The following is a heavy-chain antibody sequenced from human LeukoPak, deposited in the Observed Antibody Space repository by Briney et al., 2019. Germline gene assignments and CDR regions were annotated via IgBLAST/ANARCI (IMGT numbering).Heavy chain of an antibody. V-gene: IGHV4-59*11. CDR3: ARSPLDWYFDL. J-gene: IGHJ2*01. Sequence: TSETLSLTCTVSGGSISSHYWSWIRQPPGKGLEWIGYIYYSGSTNYNPSLKSRVTISVDTSKNQFSLKLGSVTAADTAVYYCARSPLDWYFDLWGRGTLVTVSS. CDR2: IYYSGST. CDR1: GGSISSHY.